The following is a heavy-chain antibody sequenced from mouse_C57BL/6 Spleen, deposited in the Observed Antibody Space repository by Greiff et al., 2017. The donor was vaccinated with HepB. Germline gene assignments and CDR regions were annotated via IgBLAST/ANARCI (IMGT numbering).Heavy chain of an antibody. J-gene: IGHJ2*01. CDR2: IYPGDGDT. Sequence: VQLQQSGPELVKPGASVKISCKASGYAFSSSWMNWVKQRPGKGLEWIGRIYPGDGDTNYNGKFKGKATLTADKSSSTAYMQLSSLTSEDSAVYFCARRPRDYFDYWGQGTTLTVSS. CDR1: GYAFSSSW. CDR3: ARRPRDYFDY. V-gene: IGHV1-82*01.